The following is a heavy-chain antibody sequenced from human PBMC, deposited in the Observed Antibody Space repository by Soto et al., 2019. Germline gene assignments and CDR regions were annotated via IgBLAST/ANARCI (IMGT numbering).Heavy chain of an antibody. Sequence: SETLSLTCTVSGGSISPYYWSWIRQPPGKGLEWIGFIYYSGSTNYNPSLKSRVTISVDTSQNQFSLKLSSVTAADTAVYYCARTPRDGYNGYYFDDWGQGTLVTVAS. CDR3: ARTPRDGYNGYYFDD. D-gene: IGHD5-18*01. J-gene: IGHJ4*02. V-gene: IGHV4-59*12. CDR1: GGSISPYY. CDR2: IYYSGST.